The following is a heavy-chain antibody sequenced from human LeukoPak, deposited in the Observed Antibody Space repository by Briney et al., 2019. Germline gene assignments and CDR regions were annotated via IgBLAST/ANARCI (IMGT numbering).Heavy chain of an antibody. CDR2: ISSSSSTI. CDR1: GFTFSTYA. Sequence: GGSLRLSCAASGFTFSTYAMSWVRQAPGKGLEWVSYISSSSSTIYYADSVKGRFTISRDNAKNSLYLQMNSLRAEDTAVYYCARAWLGYFDYWGQGTLVTVSS. CDR3: ARAWLGYFDY. D-gene: IGHD6-19*01. J-gene: IGHJ4*02. V-gene: IGHV3-48*01.